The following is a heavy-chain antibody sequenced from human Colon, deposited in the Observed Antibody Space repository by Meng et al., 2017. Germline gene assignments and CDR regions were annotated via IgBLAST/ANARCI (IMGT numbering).Heavy chain of an antibody. Sequence: SETLSLTCPVSDYSISNGYYWTWNRLSPGKGLEGSGTVHESGRTYTSPSLQKRLTISVDTSRNHISLKVRSVTAADSAAYYCARDSSGFDPLAGYSFFDLWGQGSLVTVSS. D-gene: IGHD3-9*01. J-gene: IGHJ4*02. CDR1: DYSISNGYY. CDR2: VHESGRT. V-gene: IGHV4-38-2*02. CDR3: ARDSSGFDPLAGYSFFDL.